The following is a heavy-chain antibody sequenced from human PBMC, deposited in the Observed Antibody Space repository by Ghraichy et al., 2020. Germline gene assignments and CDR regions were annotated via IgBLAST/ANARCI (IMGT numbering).Heavy chain of an antibody. D-gene: IGHD5-24*01. J-gene: IGHJ4*02. CDR3: ARDAYNHFDY. Sequence: GWIDTGRSNTKYSQKFQGRVTITRDTPANTAYIELSTLRSEDKAVYYCARDAYNHFDYWGQGTLVTVS. CDR2: IDTGRSNT. V-gene: IGHV1-3*04.